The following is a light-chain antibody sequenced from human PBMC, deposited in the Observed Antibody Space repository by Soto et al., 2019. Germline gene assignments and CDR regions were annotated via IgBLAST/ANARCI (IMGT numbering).Light chain of an antibody. CDR2: DVS. Sequence: QSALTQPASVSGSPGQSITITCTGTSSDVGGYNYVSWYQQHPGKAPKNMIYDVSNRPSGVSNRFSGSKSGNTASLTISGLQADDEADYYCCSYAGSYALFGGGTKLTDL. CDR1: SSDVGGYNY. V-gene: IGLV2-14*01. CDR3: CSYAGSYAL. J-gene: IGLJ3*02.